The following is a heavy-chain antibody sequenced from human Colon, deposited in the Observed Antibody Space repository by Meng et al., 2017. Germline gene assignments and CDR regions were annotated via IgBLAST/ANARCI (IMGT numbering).Heavy chain of an antibody. CDR2: ISASSNYI. CDR3: ATYCGGDCFFDH. CDR1: VFSFSSYS. V-gene: IGHV3-21*02. J-gene: IGHJ4*02. D-gene: IGHD2-21*02. Sequence: VQLVESGGGLVKPGGSLRLSCAASVFSFSSYSMNWFRQAPGKGPDWVSSISASSNYIYYADSVKGRFTISRDNVRNSLYLQMNSLRAEDTAVYYCATYCGGDCFFDHWGRGTLVTVSS.